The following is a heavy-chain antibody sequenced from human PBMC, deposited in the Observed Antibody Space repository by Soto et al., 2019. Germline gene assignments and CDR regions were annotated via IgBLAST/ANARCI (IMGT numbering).Heavy chain of an antibody. CDR1: GYTFNSYG. CDR2: ISAYNGSP. CDR3: ARAGGRSRTRRAGYGMDE. D-gene: IGHD1-26*01. Sequence: ASVKVSCRASGYTFNSYGISWVRKAPGQVLEWMGLISAYNGSPNYAQMLQGRVTINTDTSTSTAYMELTCLRSSDKAMYYCARAGGRSRTRRAGYGMDEWGQGTTDT. J-gene: IGHJ6*02. V-gene: IGHV1-18*01.